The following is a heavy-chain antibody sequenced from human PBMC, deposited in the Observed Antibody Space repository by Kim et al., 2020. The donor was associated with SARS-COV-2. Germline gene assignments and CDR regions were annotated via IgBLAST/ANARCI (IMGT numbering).Heavy chain of an antibody. Sequence: PSFQGQVTISADKSISTAYLQWSSLKASDTAMYYCAIGYGDYTPSYFDYWGQGTLVTVSS. J-gene: IGHJ4*02. D-gene: IGHD4-17*01. V-gene: IGHV5-51*01. CDR3: AIGYGDYTPSYFDY.